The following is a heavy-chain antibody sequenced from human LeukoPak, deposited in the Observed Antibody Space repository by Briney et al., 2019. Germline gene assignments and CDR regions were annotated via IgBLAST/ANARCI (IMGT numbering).Heavy chain of an antibody. D-gene: IGHD2-15*01. Sequence: GGSLRLSCAASGFTFSSYSMNWVRQAPGKGLEWVSAISSSSSYIYYADSVKGRFTISRDNAKNSLYLQMNSLRAEDTAVYYCARDLLGYCSGGSCYPPDYWGQGTLVTVSS. CDR1: GFTFSSYS. CDR2: ISSSSSYI. V-gene: IGHV3-21*01. CDR3: ARDLLGYCSGGSCYPPDY. J-gene: IGHJ4*02.